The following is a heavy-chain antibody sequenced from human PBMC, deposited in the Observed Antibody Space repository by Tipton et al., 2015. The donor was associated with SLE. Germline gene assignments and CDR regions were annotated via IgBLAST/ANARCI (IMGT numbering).Heavy chain of an antibody. CDR1: GYTFTGCY. CDR2: VNTYTGIT. V-gene: IGHV1-18*01. CDR3: ARDTKAARPGWFDP. Sequence: QLVQSGAEVKKPGASVKVSCKASGYTFTGCYMHWVRQAPGQGLEWMGWVNTYTGITSYGQRFQGRVSLTKDTSTSTAYMELRSLRSDDTAVYYCARDTKAARPGWFDPWGQGTLVTVLS. J-gene: IGHJ5*02. D-gene: IGHD6-6*01.